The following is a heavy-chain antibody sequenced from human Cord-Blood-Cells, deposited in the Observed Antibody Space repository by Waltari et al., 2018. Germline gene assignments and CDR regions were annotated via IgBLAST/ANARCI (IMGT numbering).Heavy chain of an antibody. CDR3: ARGWTGDAFDI. Sequence: QVQLVPSGAEVKRPGSSVKVSCKASGGTFSRSAFTLVRQAPGQGLEWMGGIIPIFGTANYAQKFQGRVTITADESTSTAYMELSSLRSEDTAVYYCARGWTGDAFDIWGQGTMVTVSS. V-gene: IGHV1-69*01. D-gene: IGHD3-9*01. CDR1: GGTFSRSA. J-gene: IGHJ3*02. CDR2: IIPIFGTA.